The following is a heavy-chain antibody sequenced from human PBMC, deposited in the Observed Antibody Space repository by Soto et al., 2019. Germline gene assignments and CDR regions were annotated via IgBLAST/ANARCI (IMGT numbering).Heavy chain of an antibody. CDR3: ARGWDDSSGYYQPGDAFDI. V-gene: IGHV1-2*04. CDR1: GYTFTGYY. Sequence: ASVKVSCKASGYTFTGYYMHWVRQAPGQGLEWMGWINPNSGGTNYAQKFQGWVTMTRDTSISTAYMELGRLRSDDTAVYYCARGWDDSSGYYQPGDAFDIWGQGTMVTVSS. CDR2: INPNSGGT. D-gene: IGHD3-22*01. J-gene: IGHJ3*02.